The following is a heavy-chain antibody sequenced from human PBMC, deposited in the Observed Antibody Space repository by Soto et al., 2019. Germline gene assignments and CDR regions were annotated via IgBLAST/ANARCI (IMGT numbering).Heavy chain of an antibody. J-gene: IGHJ4*02. Sequence: RRLSCAASGFTFSSYGMHWVRQAPGKGLEWVAVISYDGSNKYYADSVKGRFTISRDNSKNTLYLQMNSLRAEDTAVYYCATSPEMATIRGHFDYWGQGTLVTVSS. D-gene: IGHD5-12*01. CDR1: GFTFSSYG. V-gene: IGHV3-30*03. CDR2: ISYDGSNK. CDR3: ATSPEMATIRGHFDY.